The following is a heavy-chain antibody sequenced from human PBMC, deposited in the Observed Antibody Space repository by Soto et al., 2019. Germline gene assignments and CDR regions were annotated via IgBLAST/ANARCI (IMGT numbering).Heavy chain of an antibody. CDR3: ARDKITGLFDY. J-gene: IGHJ4*02. Sequence: SETLPLTCAVYGLSFSGYYWSWIRQPPGTGLEWIGEINHSGSTNYNPSLKSRVTISVDTSKNQFSLKLTSVTAADTAVYYCARDKITGLFDYWGQGTLVTVSS. CDR1: GLSFSGYY. CDR2: INHSGST. V-gene: IGHV4-34*01. D-gene: IGHD2-8*02.